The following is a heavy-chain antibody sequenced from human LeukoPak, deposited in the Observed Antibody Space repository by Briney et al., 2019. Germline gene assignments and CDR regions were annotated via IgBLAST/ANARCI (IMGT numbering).Heavy chain of an antibody. V-gene: IGHV4-59*01. D-gene: IGHD6-13*01. J-gene: IGHJ2*01. CDR3: ARDLGIAAAGTSMNWYFDL. CDR2: IYYSGST. Sequence: SETLSLTCTVSGGSISSYYWSWIRQPPGKGPEWIGYIYYSGSTNYNPSLKSRVTISVDTSKNQFSLKLSSVTAADTAVYYCARDLGIAAAGTSMNWYFDLWGRGTLVTVSS. CDR1: GGSISSYY.